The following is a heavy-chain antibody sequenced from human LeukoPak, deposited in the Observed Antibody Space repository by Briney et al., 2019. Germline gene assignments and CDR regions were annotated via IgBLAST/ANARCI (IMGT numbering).Heavy chain of an antibody. V-gene: IGHV3-21*01. CDR3: ARGEDYDYYYTDV. Sequence: KTGGSLRLSCAASGFTFSSYSMNWVRQAPGKGLEWVSSISSSSSYIYYAGSVKGRFTISRDNAKNSLYLQMNSLRAEDTAVYYCARGEDYDYYYTDVWGKGTTVTISS. CDR2: ISSSSSYI. CDR1: GFTFSSYS. J-gene: IGHJ6*03.